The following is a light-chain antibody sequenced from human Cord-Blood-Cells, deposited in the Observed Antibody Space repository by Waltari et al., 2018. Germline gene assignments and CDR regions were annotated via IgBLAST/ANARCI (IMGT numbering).Light chain of an antibody. Sequence: QSALTQTASVSGSPGQSITISCTGTSSDVGGYNIVSWYQQHPGKAPKLMIYEGSKRPSGVSNRFSGSKSGNTASLTISGLQAEDEADYYCCSYAGSSTVVFGGGTKLTVL. V-gene: IGLV2-23*01. CDR1: SSDVGGYNI. CDR3: CSYAGSSTVV. CDR2: EGS. J-gene: IGLJ2*01.